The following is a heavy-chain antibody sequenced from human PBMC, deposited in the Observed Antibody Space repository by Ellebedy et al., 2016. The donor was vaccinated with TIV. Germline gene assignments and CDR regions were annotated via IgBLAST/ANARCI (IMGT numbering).Heavy chain of an antibody. CDR1: GFTFSSYA. V-gene: IGHV3-23*01. D-gene: IGHD2-15*01. J-gene: IGHJ4*02. Sequence: GGSLRLXXAASGFTFSSYAMSWVRQAPGKGLEWVSAISGSGGSTYYADSVKGRFTISRDNSKNTLYLQMNSLRAEDTAVYYCAKGTVVVAASPFDYWGQGTLVTVSS. CDR3: AKGTVVVAASPFDY. CDR2: ISGSGGST.